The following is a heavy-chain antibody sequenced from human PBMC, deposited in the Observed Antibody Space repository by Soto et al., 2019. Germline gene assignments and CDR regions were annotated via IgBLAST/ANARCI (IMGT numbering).Heavy chain of an antibody. CDR1: GGTFSRYA. V-gene: IGHV1-69*01. D-gene: IGHD3-22*01. Sequence: QVQLVQSGAEVKKPGSSVKVSCKASGGTFSRYAISWVRQAPGQGLQWMGGIIPIFGTANYAQKFQGRVTITADESTSTAYMELSSLRSEDTAVYYCARADSSGYYYYYYYGMDVWGQGTTVTVSS. CDR3: ARADSSGYYYYYYYGMDV. CDR2: IIPIFGTA. J-gene: IGHJ6*02.